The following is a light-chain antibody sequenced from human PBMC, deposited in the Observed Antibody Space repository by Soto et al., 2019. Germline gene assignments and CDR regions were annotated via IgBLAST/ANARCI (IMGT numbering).Light chain of an antibody. V-gene: IGKV3-15*01. CDR1: QSVGRN. J-gene: IGKJ3*01. CDR3: QEYSTWPLFT. CDR2: AAS. Sequence: EIVVTQSPGILSVSPGDRATLSCRASQSVGRNLAWYQQKPGQAPTLLIYAASTRATGLPARFSGSGSGTDFTLTISRLQSEDFAVYYCQEYSTWPLFTFGPGTRVDIK.